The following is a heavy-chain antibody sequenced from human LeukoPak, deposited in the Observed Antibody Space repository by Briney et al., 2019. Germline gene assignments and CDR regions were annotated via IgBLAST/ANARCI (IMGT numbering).Heavy chain of an antibody. CDR1: GFTFSIYS. V-gene: IGHV3-21*01. J-gene: IGHJ4*02. D-gene: IGHD6-13*01. CDR2: ISSSSIYI. CDR3: ARDRESSSWFDY. Sequence: GGSLRLSCAASGFTFSIYSMNWVRQAPGKGLEWVSSISSSSIYIYYADSVKGRFTISRDNAKNSLYLQMNSLRAEDTAVYYCARDRESSSWFDYWGQGTLVTVSS.